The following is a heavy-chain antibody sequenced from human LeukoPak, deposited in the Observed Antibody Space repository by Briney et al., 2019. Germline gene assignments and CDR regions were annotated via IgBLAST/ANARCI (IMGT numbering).Heavy chain of an antibody. Sequence: PSETLSLTCTVSGGSISSGSYYWSWIRQPAGKGLEWIGRIYTSGITNYNPSLKSRVTISVDTSKNQLSLKLSSVTDADTAVYYCARWAGYYDSSGYYWGDIWGQGTMVTVSS. D-gene: IGHD3-22*01. CDR1: GGSISSGSYY. CDR3: ARWAGYYDSSGYYWGDI. J-gene: IGHJ3*02. V-gene: IGHV4-61*02. CDR2: IYTSGIT.